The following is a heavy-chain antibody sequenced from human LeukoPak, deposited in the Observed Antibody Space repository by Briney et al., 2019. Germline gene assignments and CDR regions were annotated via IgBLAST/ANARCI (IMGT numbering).Heavy chain of an antibody. Sequence: GGSLRLSCAASGFIFSSYGMHWVRQAPGKGLEWLAVISYDGGNKYYADSVKGRFTISRDNSKNTLYLQMSSLRAEDTAVYYSAKSVGWELPDDCYYGMDVWGQGTTVTVSS. V-gene: IGHV3-30*18. CDR2: ISYDGGNK. D-gene: IGHD1-26*01. CDR3: AKSVGWELPDDCYYGMDV. J-gene: IGHJ6*02. CDR1: GFIFSSYG.